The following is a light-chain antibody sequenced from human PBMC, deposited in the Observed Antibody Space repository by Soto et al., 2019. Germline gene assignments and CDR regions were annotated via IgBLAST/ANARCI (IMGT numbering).Light chain of an antibody. V-gene: IGLV1-40*01. Sequence: QSVLTQPPSVSGAPGQSVTLSCTGSNSNVGACYDVHWYQQFPGTAPKLVIYRNSNRPSGIPDRFSGSKSGASASLDLTVLQPEDAAVYYCQSYDSSLSGAKVFGRGTKLTVL. CDR1: NSNVGACYD. CDR3: QSYDSSLSGAKV. CDR2: RNS. J-gene: IGLJ3*02.